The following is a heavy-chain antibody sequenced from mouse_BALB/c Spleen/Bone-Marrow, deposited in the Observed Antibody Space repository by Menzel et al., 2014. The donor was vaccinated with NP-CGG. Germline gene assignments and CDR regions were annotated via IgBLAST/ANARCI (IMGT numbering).Heavy chain of an antibody. CDR3: TRDNGPFDY. J-gene: IGHJ2*01. D-gene: IGHD1-2*01. Sequence: EVQLVESGGGLVKPGGSLKLSCAASGFTFSSYTMSWVRQTPEKRLEWVATITSGGSYTYYPDSVKGRFTISRDNAKNTLYLQMNSLKSEDTAMYYCTRDNGPFDYWGQGTTLTVSS. CDR2: ITSGGSYT. CDR1: GFTFSSYT. V-gene: IGHV5-6-4*01.